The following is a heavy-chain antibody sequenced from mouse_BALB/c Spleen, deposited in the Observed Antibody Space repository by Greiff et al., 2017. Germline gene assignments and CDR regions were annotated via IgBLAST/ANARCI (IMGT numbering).Heavy chain of an antibody. CDR3: ARGKDGNYVAY. CDR1: GYTFTDYN. J-gene: IGHJ3*01. CDR2: IYPYNGGT. Sequence: VQLKESGPELVKPGASVKISCKASGYTFTDYNMHWVKQSHGKSLEWIGYIYPYNGGTGYNQKFKSKATLTVDNSSSTAYMELRSLTSEDSAVYYCARGKDGNYVAYWGQGTLVTVSA. D-gene: IGHD2-1*01. V-gene: IGHV1S29*02.